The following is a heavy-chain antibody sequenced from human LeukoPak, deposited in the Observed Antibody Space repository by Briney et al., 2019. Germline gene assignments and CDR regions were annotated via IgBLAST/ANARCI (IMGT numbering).Heavy chain of an antibody. J-gene: IGHJ1*01. D-gene: IGHD6-13*01. CDR3: ARDRYSSSWGYFQH. Sequence: SETLSLTCTVSGGSISSYYWSWIRQPPGKGLEWIGYIYYSGSTNYNPSLKSRVTISVDASKNQFSLKLSSVTAADTAVYYCARDRYSSSWGYFQHWGQGTLVTVSS. V-gene: IGHV4-59*01. CDR2: IYYSGST. CDR1: GGSISSYY.